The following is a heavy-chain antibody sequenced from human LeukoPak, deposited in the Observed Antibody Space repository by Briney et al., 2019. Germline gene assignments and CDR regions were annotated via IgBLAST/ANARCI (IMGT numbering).Heavy chain of an antibody. CDR2: TNPNSGTT. V-gene: IGHV1-2*02. J-gene: IGHJ4*02. D-gene: IGHD3-16*01. Sequence: ASVKVSCKCSGYTFTGYYMHWVRQAPGQGLEWMGWTNPNSGTTNYAQKFQGRVTVTRDTSISTAYMELSRLESDDTAVYYCARDLMTTPTWDFDYWGQGTQLTVAS. CDR3: ARDLMTTPTWDFDY. CDR1: GYTFTGYY.